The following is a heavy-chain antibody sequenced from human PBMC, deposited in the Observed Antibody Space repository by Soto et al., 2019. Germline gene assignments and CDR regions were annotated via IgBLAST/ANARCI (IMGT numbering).Heavy chain of an antibody. CDR3: AIDYSGSGTYYF. V-gene: IGHV3-48*03. Sequence: PGGSLRLSCAASGITFSNFEMNWVRQAPGKGLEWVSYISSTGSTKYYADSVKGRFTISRDNDKNSLYLEMKSLRAEDTAVYYCAIDYSGSGTYYFWGQGTLVTVSS. CDR1: GITFSNFE. J-gene: IGHJ4*02. D-gene: IGHD3-10*01. CDR2: ISSTGSTK.